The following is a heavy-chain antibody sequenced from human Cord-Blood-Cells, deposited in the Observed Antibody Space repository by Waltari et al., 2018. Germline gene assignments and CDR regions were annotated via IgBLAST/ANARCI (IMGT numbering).Heavy chain of an antibody. Sequence: QVQLQESGPGLVKPSETLSLTCAVSGYSISSGYYWGWIRQPPGKGLEWIGSIYHSGSTYYNPSLKSRVTISVDTSKNQFSLKLSSVTAADTAVYYCARNGVIVGVPTTVDYWGQGTLVTVSS. V-gene: IGHV4-38-2*01. CDR3: ARNGVIVGVPTTVDY. CDR1: GYSISSGYY. J-gene: IGHJ4*02. CDR2: IYHSGST. D-gene: IGHD1-26*01.